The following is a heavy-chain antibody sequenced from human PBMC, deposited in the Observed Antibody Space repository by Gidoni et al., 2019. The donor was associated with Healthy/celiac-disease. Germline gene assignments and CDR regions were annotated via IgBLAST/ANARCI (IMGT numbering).Heavy chain of an antibody. CDR3: AKGESGWLYFDY. CDR2: ISGSGGST. Sequence: EVQLLESGGGLVQPGGSLRPSCAASGFTFSSYAMSWVRQAPGKGLEWVSAISGSGGSTYYADSVKGRFTISRDNSKNTLYLQMNSLRAEDTAVYYCAKGESGWLYFDYWGQGTLVTVSS. CDR1: GFTFSSYA. D-gene: IGHD6-19*01. J-gene: IGHJ4*02. V-gene: IGHV3-23*01.